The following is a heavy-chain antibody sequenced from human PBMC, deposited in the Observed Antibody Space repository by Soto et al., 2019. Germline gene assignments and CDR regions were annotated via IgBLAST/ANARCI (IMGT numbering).Heavy chain of an antibody. D-gene: IGHD3-3*01. CDR3: AKSRFLEWLFSH. CDR2: ISGSGGST. J-gene: IGHJ4*02. V-gene: IGHV3-23*01. Sequence: GGSLRLSCAASVFTFSSYAMSWVRQAPGKGLEWVSAISGSGGSTYYADSVKGRFTISRDNSKNTLYLQMNSLRAEDTAVYYCAKSRFLEWLFSHWGQGTLVTVSS. CDR1: VFTFSSYA.